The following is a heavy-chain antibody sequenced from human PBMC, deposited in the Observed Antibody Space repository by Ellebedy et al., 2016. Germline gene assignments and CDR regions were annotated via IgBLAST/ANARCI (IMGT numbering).Heavy chain of an antibody. CDR3: VTRLNGAFDF. CDR1: GFSVTSND. J-gene: IGHJ3*01. Sequence: GGSLRLSXAVSGFSVTSNDMSWVRQAPGKGLELVSLIYAGGASYYADSVKGRFAITRDTSMNRLYLHMSVLEGGDTALYYCVTRLNGAFDFWGQGTMVSVSS. V-gene: IGHV3-53*01. CDR2: IYAGGAS.